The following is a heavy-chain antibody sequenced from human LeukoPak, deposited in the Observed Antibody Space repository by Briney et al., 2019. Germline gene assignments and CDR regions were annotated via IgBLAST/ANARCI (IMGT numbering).Heavy chain of an antibody. Sequence: SQTLSLTCAISGDSFSTNSATWNWIRQSPSRGLEWLGRTYYRSKWYNDYAVSVKSRITINPDTSKNQFSLQLNSVTPEDTAVYYCARDQGLGRYAFDIWGQGTMVTVSS. CDR2: TYYRSKWYN. J-gene: IGHJ3*02. V-gene: IGHV6-1*01. D-gene: IGHD7-27*01. CDR1: GDSFSTNSAT. CDR3: ARDQGLGRYAFDI.